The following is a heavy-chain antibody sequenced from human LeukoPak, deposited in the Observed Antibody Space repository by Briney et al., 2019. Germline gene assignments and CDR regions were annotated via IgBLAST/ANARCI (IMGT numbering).Heavy chain of an antibody. CDR3: ARGVVAATHYYYYGMDV. CDR1: GGTFCSYA. V-gene: IGHV1-69*06. D-gene: IGHD2-15*01. Sequence: GSSVKVSCKASGGTFCSYAISWVRQAPGQGLEWMGGIIPIFGTANYAQKFQGRVTITADKSTSTAYMELSSLRSEDTAVYYCARGVVAATHYYYYGMDVWGKGTTVTVSS. CDR2: IIPIFGTA. J-gene: IGHJ6*04.